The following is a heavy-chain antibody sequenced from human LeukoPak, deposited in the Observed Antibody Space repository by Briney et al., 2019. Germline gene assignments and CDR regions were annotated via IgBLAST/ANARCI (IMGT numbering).Heavy chain of an antibody. D-gene: IGHD3-22*01. CDR2: INPNSGGT. V-gene: IGHV1-2*02. CDR3: ARGQGYYDSSGYYYGDY. Sequence: GESLKISCKGSGYSFTSYWIGWVRQAPGQGLEWMGWINPNSGGTNYAQKFQGRVTMTRDTSISTAYMELSRLRSDDTAVYYCARGQGYYDSSGYYYGDYWGQGTLVTVSS. J-gene: IGHJ4*02. CDR1: GYSFTSYW.